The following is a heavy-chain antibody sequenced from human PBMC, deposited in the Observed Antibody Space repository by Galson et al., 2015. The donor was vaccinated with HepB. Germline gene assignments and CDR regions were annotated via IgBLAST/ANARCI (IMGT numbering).Heavy chain of an antibody. CDR1: GYTFTSYY. CDR2: INPSGGST. D-gene: IGHD3-10*01. V-gene: IGHV1-46*04. J-gene: IGHJ4*02. Sequence: SVKVSCKASGYTFTSYYMHWVRQAPGQGLEWMGIINPSGGSTSYAQKLQGRVTMTRDTSTSTVYMELSSLRSEDTAVYYCAREAPSPYGSGSYYNDYWGQGTLVTVSS. CDR3: AREAPSPYGSGSYYNDY.